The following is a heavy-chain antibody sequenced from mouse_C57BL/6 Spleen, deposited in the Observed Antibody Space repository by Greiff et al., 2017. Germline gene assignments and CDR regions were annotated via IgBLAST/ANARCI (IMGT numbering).Heavy chain of an antibody. J-gene: IGHJ4*01. CDR2: INPSSGYT. V-gene: IGHV1-7*01. D-gene: IGHD2-3*01. CDR1: GYTFTSYW. Sequence: SGAELAKPGASVKLSCKASGYTFTSYWMHWVKQRPGQGLEWIGNINPSSGYTKYNQKFKGKATLTADKSSRTTYMQLTSLTYEDSAVYYCARSPSIGYCSSYDMDYWGQGTSVTVSS. CDR3: ARSPSIGYCSSYDMDY.